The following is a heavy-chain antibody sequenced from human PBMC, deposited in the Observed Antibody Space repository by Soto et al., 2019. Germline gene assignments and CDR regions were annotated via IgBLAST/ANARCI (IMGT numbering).Heavy chain of an antibody. Sequence: GGSLRLSCVASAFTFNNFPMHWVRQAPGKGLQWLASITTTSTYKYYADSVRGRFSISRDNAKNSLYLELTNLRSEDTAVYYCAREKCSSTSCNHGMDVSGPGTTLTVSS. CDR2: ITTTSTYK. J-gene: IGHJ6*02. CDR3: AREKCSSTSCNHGMDV. CDR1: AFTFNNFP. V-gene: IGHV3-21*01. D-gene: IGHD2-2*01.